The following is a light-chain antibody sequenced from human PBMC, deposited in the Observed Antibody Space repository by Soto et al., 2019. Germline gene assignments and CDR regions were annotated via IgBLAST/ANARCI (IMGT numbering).Light chain of an antibody. J-gene: IGKJ4*01. CDR3: QRCNNWPLT. CDR2: DAS. V-gene: IGKV3-11*01. Sequence: GLTQSPGTVSLSPGERATLSCRASQTVRNNSLAWYQQKPGQAPRLLIYDASDRATGIPPRFSGSGSGTAFPLTISSRKPENLEVYSGQRCNNWPLTFGGGTRVDI. CDR1: QTVRNNS.